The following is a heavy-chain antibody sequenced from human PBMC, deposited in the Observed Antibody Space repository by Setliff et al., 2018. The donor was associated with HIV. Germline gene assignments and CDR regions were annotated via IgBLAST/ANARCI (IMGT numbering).Heavy chain of an antibody. V-gene: IGHV4-61*03. CDR3: ARQVGSQYSYWAYYFDS. Sequence: SETLSLTCTVSGDSVSSASYYWSWIRQPPGKGLEWIGYIYYSGTTKYNPSLKSRVTISLDTSTNRFSLKLNSVTAADTAIYYCARQVGSQYSYWAYYFDSWGQGALVTVSS. D-gene: IGHD5-18*01. CDR1: GDSVSSASYY. CDR2: IYYSGTT. J-gene: IGHJ4*02.